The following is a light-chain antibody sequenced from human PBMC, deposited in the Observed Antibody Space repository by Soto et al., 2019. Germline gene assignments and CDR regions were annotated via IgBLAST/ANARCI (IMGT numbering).Light chain of an antibody. J-gene: IGKJ4*01. Sequence: EVVLTQSPATLSLSPGERATLSCTASQSISTYLTWYQHKPGQAPRLLIYDASRRAPGIPARFSGSGSGTDFTLNISSLAPEDFAVYYCQQRRNWPPLTFGGGTKVEIK. CDR1: QSISTY. V-gene: IGKV3-11*01. CDR3: QQRRNWPPLT. CDR2: DAS.